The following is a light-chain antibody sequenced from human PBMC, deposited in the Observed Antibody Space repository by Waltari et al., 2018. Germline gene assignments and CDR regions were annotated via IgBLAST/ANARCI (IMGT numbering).Light chain of an antibody. J-gene: IGKJ1*01. CDR2: ASS. V-gene: IGKV3-20*01. CDR1: QNIGHY. CDR3: QHHFRLPAT. Sequence: IVLTQSPGTLSLSPGGSATLSFRASQNIGHYLAWYQQKPGQAPRLLIYASSTRATGIPDRFSGSGSGADFSLTITGLEPDDFAVYYCQHHFRLPATFGQGTKV.